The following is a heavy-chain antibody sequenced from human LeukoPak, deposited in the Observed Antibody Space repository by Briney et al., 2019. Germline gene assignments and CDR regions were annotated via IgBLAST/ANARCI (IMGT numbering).Heavy chain of an antibody. Sequence: ASVKVSCKASGYTFINYYIHWVRQAPGQGLEWMGWINPKNAATNYAQKFQGRVTMTRDTSTGTVYMEVNALRSDDTAVYYCARTLYIASAPGGFDYWGQGTLVTVSS. J-gene: IGHJ4*02. V-gene: IGHV1-2*02. CDR2: INPKNAAT. CDR3: ARTLYIASAPGGFDY. CDR1: GYTFINYY. D-gene: IGHD3-16*01.